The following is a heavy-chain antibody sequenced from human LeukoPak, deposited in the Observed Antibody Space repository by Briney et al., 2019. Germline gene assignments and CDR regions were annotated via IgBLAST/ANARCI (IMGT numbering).Heavy chain of an antibody. Sequence: SETLSLTCTVSGGSISSYYWGWIRQPPGKGLEWIGRLYNPGSTDNTDSNPSLQSRVTISADTSMNQFSLRLTSVTAADTAVYYCARDNSMVRGDDAFDIWGQGTMVTVSS. V-gene: IGHV4-39*07. D-gene: IGHD3-10*01. CDR1: GGSISSYY. CDR2: LYNPGSTDN. CDR3: ARDNSMVRGDDAFDI. J-gene: IGHJ3*02.